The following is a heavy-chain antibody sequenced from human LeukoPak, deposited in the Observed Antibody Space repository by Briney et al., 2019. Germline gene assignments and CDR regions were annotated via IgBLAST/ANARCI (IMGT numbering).Heavy chain of an antibody. J-gene: IGHJ6*03. CDR3: ARVRYYYDSSGYYPGLYYYYYMDV. CDR1: GGSFSGYY. D-gene: IGHD3-22*01. V-gene: IGHV4-34*01. Sequence: SETLSLTCAVYGGSFSGYYWSWIRQPPGKGLEWIGEINHSGSTNYNPSLKSRVTISVDTSKNQFSLKLSSVTAADTAVYYCARVRYYYDSSGYYPGLYYYYYMDVWGKGTTVTVSS. CDR2: INHSGST.